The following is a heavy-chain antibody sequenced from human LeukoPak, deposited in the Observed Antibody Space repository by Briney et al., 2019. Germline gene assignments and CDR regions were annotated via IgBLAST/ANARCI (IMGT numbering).Heavy chain of an antibody. J-gene: IGHJ4*02. CDR2: ISAYNDNT. Sequence: ASVKVSCKASGYPFSNYGISWVRQAPGQGLQWMGWISAYNDNTNYAQQLQGRLTMTTDTFTTTAYMELRSLRSDDTAVYFCATDLPLEDCGGKACYSGALNYWGQGTLFTVS. CDR3: ATDLPLEDCGGKACYSGALNY. D-gene: IGHD2-21*01. CDR1: GYPFSNYG. V-gene: IGHV1-18*01.